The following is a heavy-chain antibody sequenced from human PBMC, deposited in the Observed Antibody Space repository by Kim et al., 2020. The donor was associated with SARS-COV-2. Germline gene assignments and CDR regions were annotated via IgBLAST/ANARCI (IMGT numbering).Heavy chain of an antibody. CDR3: AKMVTEFLWGSVVDF. D-gene: IGHD3-16*01. Sequence: GGSLTLSCAASGFTFSNYAMSWVRQAPGKGLEWVSSIRGGGATFYAGFVKGRFTISRDNSKSTLYLHMSSLSAEDTALYYCAKMVTEFLWGSVVDFWGQGTLVTVSS. J-gene: IGHJ4*02. CDR2: IRGGGAT. CDR1: GFTFSNYA. V-gene: IGHV3-23*01.